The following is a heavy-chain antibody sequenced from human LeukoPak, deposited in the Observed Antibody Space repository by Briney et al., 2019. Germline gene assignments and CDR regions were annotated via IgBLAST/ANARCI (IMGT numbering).Heavy chain of an antibody. Sequence: KPGGSLRLSCAASGFTFSSYAMNWVRQAPGKGLEWVSSISSSSSYIYYADSVKGRFTISRDNAKNSLYLQMNSLRAEDTAVYYCARLDFWSGLLVDGMDVWGQGTTVTVSS. V-gene: IGHV3-21*01. CDR2: ISSSSSYI. CDR3: ARLDFWSGLLVDGMDV. CDR1: GFTFSSYA. D-gene: IGHD3-3*01. J-gene: IGHJ6*02.